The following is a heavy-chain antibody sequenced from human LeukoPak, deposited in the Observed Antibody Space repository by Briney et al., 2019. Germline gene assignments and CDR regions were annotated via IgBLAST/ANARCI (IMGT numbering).Heavy chain of an antibody. V-gene: IGHV3-23*01. CDR1: GFTFSSYA. CDR2: ISGSGGST. Sequence: GGSLRLSCAASGFTFSSYAMSWVRQAPGKGLECVSAISGSGGSTYYADSVKGRFTISIDNSKNTLYLQMNRLSAEDTAVYYCASAQPNCDSSGCHGDYFDSWGQGTLVTVSS. J-gene: IGHJ4*02. CDR3: ASAQPNCDSSGCHGDYFDS. D-gene: IGHD3-22*01.